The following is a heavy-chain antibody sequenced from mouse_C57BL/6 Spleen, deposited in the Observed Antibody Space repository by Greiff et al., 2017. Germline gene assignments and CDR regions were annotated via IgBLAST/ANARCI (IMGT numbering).Heavy chain of an antibody. CDR2: FYPGSGSI. Sequence: QVQLQQSGAELVKPGASVKLSCTASGYTFTEYTIHWVKQRSGQGLVWIGWFYPGSGSIKYNEKFKDTATLTADKSSSTVYMELSRLASEDSAVYFCARHEEGGNYRYFDVWGTGTTVTVSS. J-gene: IGHJ1*03. D-gene: IGHD2-1*01. V-gene: IGHV1-62-2*01. CDR3: ARHEEGGNYRYFDV. CDR1: GYTFTEYT.